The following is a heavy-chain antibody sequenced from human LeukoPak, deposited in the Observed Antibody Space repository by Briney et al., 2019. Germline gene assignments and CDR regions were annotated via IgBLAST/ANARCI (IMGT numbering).Heavy chain of an antibody. CDR3: AKDLVRIMIFGVVTDT. V-gene: IGHV3-23*01. CDR2: ISGSGGST. J-gene: IGHJ5*02. Sequence: GGSLRLSCAASGFIFSSYAMSWVRQAPGKGLEWVSAISGSGGSTYYADSVKGRFTISRDNSKNTLYLQMNSLRAEDTAVYYCAKDLVRIMIFGVVTDTWGQGTLVTVSS. D-gene: IGHD3-3*01. CDR1: GFIFSSYA.